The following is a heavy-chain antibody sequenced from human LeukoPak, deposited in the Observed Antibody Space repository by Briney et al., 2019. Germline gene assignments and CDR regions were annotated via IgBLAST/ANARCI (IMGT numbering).Heavy chain of an antibody. CDR2: IYSSGST. V-gene: IGHV4-4*07. J-gene: IGHJ4*02. Sequence: PSETLSLTCTVSGASISAFHWTWFRQPAGKGLEWIGLIYSSGSTLFNPTLKSRVAMSVDLTKNQLSLKLTSVTAADTAMYYCARKDGDYWGRGTLVTVSS. CDR1: GASISAFH. CDR3: ARKDGDY.